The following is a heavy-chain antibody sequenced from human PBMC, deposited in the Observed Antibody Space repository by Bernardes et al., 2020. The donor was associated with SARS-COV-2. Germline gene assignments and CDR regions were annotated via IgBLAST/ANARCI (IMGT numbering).Heavy chain of an antibody. V-gene: IGHV3-23*01. CDR2: ISGSGNTT. D-gene: IGHD3-3*01. Sequence: GGSLSLSCAVSGFTFTQYDVSWVRPAPGKGLEWVSGISGSGNTTYYADSVKGRFTISRDNSKNTLFLQMDSLRAEDTAVYYCAKDDDRPLFGAPGFDSWGQGTLVTVSS. CDR3: AKDDDRPLFGAPGFDS. J-gene: IGHJ4*02. CDR1: GFTFTQYD.